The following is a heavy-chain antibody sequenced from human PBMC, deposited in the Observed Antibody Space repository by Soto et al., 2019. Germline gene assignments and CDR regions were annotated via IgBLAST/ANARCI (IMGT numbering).Heavy chain of an antibody. CDR2: ISAYNGNT. Sequence: ASVKVSCKASGYTFTSYGISWVRQAPGQGLEWMGWISAYNGNTNYAQKLQGRVTMTTDTSTSTAYMELRSLRSDDTAVYYCARDSRYSSGRYTQRQFAFDIWGQGTMVTVSS. D-gene: IGHD6-19*01. CDR1: GYTFTSYG. CDR3: ARDSRYSSGRYTQRQFAFDI. V-gene: IGHV1-18*01. J-gene: IGHJ3*02.